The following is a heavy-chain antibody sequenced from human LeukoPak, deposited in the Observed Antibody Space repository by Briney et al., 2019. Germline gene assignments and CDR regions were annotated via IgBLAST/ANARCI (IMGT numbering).Heavy chain of an antibody. J-gene: IGHJ1*01. Sequence: GGSLRLSCAASGFTFSSYSMNWVRQAPGKGLEWVSSISSSSSYIYYADSVKGRFTISRDNAKKSLYLQMNSLRAEDTAVYYCARDLGYDYVWGSYRYKYFQHWGQGTLVTVSS. D-gene: IGHD3-16*02. CDR3: ARDLGYDYVWGSYRYKYFQH. CDR1: GFTFSSYS. V-gene: IGHV3-21*01. CDR2: ISSSSSYI.